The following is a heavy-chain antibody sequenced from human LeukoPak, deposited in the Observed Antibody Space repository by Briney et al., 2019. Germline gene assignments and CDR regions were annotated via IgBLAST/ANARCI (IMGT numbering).Heavy chain of an antibody. CDR1: GFTFSSYS. V-gene: IGHV3-21*01. Sequence: GGSLRLSCAASGFTFSSYSMNWVRQAQGRGLEWVSSISSSSSYIYYADSVKGRFTISRDNAKNSLYLQMNSLRAEDTAVYYCARDRGYCSGGSCYYFGYWGQGTLVTVSS. D-gene: IGHD2-15*01. CDR2: ISSSSSYI. J-gene: IGHJ4*02. CDR3: ARDRGYCSGGSCYYFGY.